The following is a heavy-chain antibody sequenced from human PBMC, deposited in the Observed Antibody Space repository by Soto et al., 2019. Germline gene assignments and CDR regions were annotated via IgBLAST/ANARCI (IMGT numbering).Heavy chain of an antibody. J-gene: IGHJ6*02. Sequence: SETLSLTCTVSGGSISSYYWSWIRRPPGKGLEWIGYIYYSGSTNYNPSLKSRVTISVDTSKNQFSLKLSSVTAADTAVYYCARVPPAAIVYYYYGMDVWGQGTTVTVSS. CDR1: GGSISSYY. CDR2: IYYSGST. CDR3: ARVPPAAIVYYYYGMDV. V-gene: IGHV4-59*01. D-gene: IGHD2-2*01.